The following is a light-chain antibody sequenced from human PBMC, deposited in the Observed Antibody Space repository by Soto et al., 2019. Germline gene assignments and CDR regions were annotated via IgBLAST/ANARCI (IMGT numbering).Light chain of an antibody. CDR3: SSYAGGKNV. Sequence: QSALTQPPAASGSPGQSVAISCTGNSSDVGGYNYVAWYQQHPGKAPKLIIYEVNNRPPGVSDRFSGSKSGNTASLTVSGLQADDEADYYCSSYAGGKNVFGTGTKLTVL. CDR1: SSDVGGYNY. V-gene: IGLV2-8*01. CDR2: EVN. J-gene: IGLJ1*01.